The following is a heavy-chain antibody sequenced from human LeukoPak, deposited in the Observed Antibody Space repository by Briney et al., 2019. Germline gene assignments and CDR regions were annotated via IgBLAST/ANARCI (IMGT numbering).Heavy chain of an antibody. J-gene: IGHJ4*02. Sequence: GGSLRLSCAASGSTFSNYGLHWVRQAPGKGLEWAAFTRYDGSNKRYAESVKGRFTISRDNSKNTLYLQMNSLRAEDTAVYYCAKDRFHMITVTSCFDYWGQGTLVTVSS. CDR3: AKDRFHMITVTSCFDY. CDR2: TRYDGSNK. CDR1: GSTFSNYG. D-gene: IGHD4-17*01. V-gene: IGHV3-30*02.